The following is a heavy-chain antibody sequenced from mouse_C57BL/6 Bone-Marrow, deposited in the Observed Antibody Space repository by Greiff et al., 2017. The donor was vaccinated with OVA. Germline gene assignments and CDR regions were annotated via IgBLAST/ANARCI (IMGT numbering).Heavy chain of an antibody. Sequence: EVKLQQSGPELVKPGASVKIPCKASGYTFTDYNMDWVKQSHGKSLEWIGDINPNNGGTIYNQKFKGKATLTLDKSSSTAYMELRSLTSEDTADYYSASGPRRSQHYAMDYWGQGTSVTVSS. J-gene: IGHJ4*01. CDR3: ASGPRRSQHYAMDY. V-gene: IGHV1-18*01. CDR1: GYTFTDYN. CDR2: INPNNGGT. D-gene: IGHD6-1*01.